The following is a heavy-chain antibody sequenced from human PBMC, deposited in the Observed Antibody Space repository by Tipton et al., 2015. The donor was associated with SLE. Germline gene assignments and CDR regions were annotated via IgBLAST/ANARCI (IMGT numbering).Heavy chain of an antibody. J-gene: IGHJ5*02. CDR2: ISISGST. CDR3: ARGVVAGTYDWFDP. D-gene: IGHD6-19*01. Sequence: TLSLTCTVSGGSLSSYYWSWIRQPAGKGLEWIGRISISGSTNYNPSLRSRVTMSVDTSKNQFSLKLSSVTAADTAVYYCARGVVAGTYDWFDPWGQGTLVTVSS. CDR1: GGSLSSYY. V-gene: IGHV4-4*07.